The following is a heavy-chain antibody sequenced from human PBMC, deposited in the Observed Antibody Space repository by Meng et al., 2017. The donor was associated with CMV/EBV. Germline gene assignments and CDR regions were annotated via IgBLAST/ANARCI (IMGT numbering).Heavy chain of an antibody. J-gene: IGHJ4*02. V-gene: IGHV3-48*03. D-gene: IGHD3-3*01. Sequence: GGSLRLSCAASGFTFSSYEMNWVRQAPGKGLEWVSYISSSGSTIYYADSVKGRFTISRDNAKNSLYLQMNSLRAEDTAVYYCARGSPPGPVLRFLEWLLRAFDYWGQGTLVTVSS. CDR2: ISSSGSTI. CDR3: ARGSPPGPVLRFLEWLLRAFDY. CDR1: GFTFSSYE.